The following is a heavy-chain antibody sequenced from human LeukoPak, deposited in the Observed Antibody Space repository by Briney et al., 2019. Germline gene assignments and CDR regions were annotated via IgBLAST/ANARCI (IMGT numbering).Heavy chain of an antibody. J-gene: IGHJ4*02. CDR2: IRDDGSDK. D-gene: IGHD3/OR15-3a*01. V-gene: IGHV3-30*02. Sequence: QPGGSLRLSCAASGFTFSSYGMHWVRQAPGKGLEWVAFIRDDGSDKYYADSVKGRFTISRDNSKNALYLQMNSLRAEDTAVYYCAKDRTQWTLDYWGQGTLVTVSS. CDR1: GFTFSSYG. CDR3: AKDRTQWTLDY.